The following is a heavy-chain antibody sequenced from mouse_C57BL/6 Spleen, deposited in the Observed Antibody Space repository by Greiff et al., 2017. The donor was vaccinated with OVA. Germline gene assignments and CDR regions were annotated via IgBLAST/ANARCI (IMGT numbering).Heavy chain of an antibody. CDR2: IWSGGST. J-gene: IGHJ2*01. V-gene: IGHV2-2*01. Sequence: QVQLKESGPGLVQPSQSLSITCTVSGFSLTSYGVHWVRQSPGKGLEWLGVIWSGGSTDYNAAFISRLSISKDNSKSQVFFKMNSLQADDTAIYYCARVSATVVEAGCFDYWGQGTTLTVSS. D-gene: IGHD1-1*01. CDR3: ARVSATVVEAGCFDY. CDR1: GFSLTSYG.